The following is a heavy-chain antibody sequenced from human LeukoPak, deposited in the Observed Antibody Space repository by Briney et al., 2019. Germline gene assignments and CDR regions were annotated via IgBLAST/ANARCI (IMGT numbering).Heavy chain of an antibody. D-gene: IGHD2-15*01. J-gene: IGHJ6*03. Sequence: SETLSHTCTVSGGSISSYYWSWIRQPPGKGLEWIGYIYYSGSTNYNPSLKSRVTISVDTSKNQFSLKLSSVTAADTAVYYCAREGRCSGGSCYSYYYYMDVWGKGTTVTVSS. CDR2: IYYSGST. V-gene: IGHV4-59*01. CDR1: GGSISSYY. CDR3: AREGRCSGGSCYSYYYYMDV.